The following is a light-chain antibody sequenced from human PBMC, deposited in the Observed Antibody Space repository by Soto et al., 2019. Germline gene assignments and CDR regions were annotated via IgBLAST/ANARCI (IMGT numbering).Light chain of an antibody. CDR2: GAS. Sequence: EIVLTQSPATLSVSPGERVTLSCRASQSVSSNLAWYQQKPGQAPRLLIYGASTRATGIPARFSGSGSGTAFTLTISSLQSEDFAVYYCQQYNNWPETFG. J-gene: IGKJ1*01. V-gene: IGKV3-15*01. CDR1: QSVSSN. CDR3: QQYNNWPET.